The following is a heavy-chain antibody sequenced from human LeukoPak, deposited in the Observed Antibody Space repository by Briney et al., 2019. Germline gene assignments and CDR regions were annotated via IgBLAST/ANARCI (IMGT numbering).Heavy chain of an antibody. V-gene: IGHV4-39*07. D-gene: IGHD5-12*01. J-gene: IGHJ4*02. CDR1: GGSISSSSYY. CDR3: ARDRSGYDLFDY. Sequence: SETLSLTCTVSGGSISSSSYYWGWIRQPPGMGLEWIGSIYYSGSTYYNPSLKSRVTISVDTSKNQFSLKLSSVTAADTAVYYCARDRSGYDLFDYWGRGTLVTVSS. CDR2: IYYSGST.